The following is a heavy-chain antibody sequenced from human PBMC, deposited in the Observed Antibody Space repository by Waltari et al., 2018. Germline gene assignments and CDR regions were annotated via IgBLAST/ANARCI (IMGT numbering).Heavy chain of an antibody. D-gene: IGHD3-10*01. CDR1: GYPFNNYH. V-gene: IGHV1-46*02. J-gene: IGHJ6*02. CDR3: ARGGSSPIYGVDV. CDR2: TYPDGVLT. Sequence: VAEVKKPGASVKISCKASGYPFNNYHTHWVRLGPGQGPEWMVVTYPDGVLTSYAHKFQGRVTMTWDTSRSTSVLHLSRLTSDDTALYFCARGGSSPIYGVDVWGQGTAVTVSS.